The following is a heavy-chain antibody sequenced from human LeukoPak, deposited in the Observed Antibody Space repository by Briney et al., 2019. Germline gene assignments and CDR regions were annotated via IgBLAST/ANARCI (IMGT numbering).Heavy chain of an antibody. CDR2: IYYSGST. V-gene: IGHV4-59*08. Sequence: PSETLSLTCTVSGGSISSYYWSWIRQPPGKGLEWIGYIYYSGSTNYNPSLKSRVTISVDTPKNQFSLKLSSVTAADTAVYYCARGEAANYYYYGMDVWGQGTTVTVSS. D-gene: IGHD2-15*01. CDR3: ARGEAANYYYYGMDV. J-gene: IGHJ6*02. CDR1: GGSISSYY.